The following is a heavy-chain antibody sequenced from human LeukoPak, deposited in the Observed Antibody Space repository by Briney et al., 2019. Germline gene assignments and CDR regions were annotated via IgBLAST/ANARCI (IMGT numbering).Heavy chain of an antibody. J-gene: IGHJ3*02. CDR1: GGSISSSRYY. Sequence: PSQTLSLTCTVSGGSISSSRYYWGWIRQPPGKGLEWIGSIYYSGSTYYNPSLKSRVTISVDTSKNQFSLKLSSVTAADTAVYYCARQVLTSSSFAFDIWGQGTMVTVSS. D-gene: IGHD6-6*01. CDR3: ARQVLTSSSFAFDI. V-gene: IGHV4-39*01. CDR2: IYYSGST.